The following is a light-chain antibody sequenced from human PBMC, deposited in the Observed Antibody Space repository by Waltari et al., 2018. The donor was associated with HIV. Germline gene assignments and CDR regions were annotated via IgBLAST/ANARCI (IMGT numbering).Light chain of an antibody. V-gene: IGLV6-57*01. CDR2: EDD. Sequence: NFLLTQPHSISESPGKTITISCTRSRGSIAGNYVQWYQQRPGSSPTPVIYEDDQRPSGVPDRFAGSIDSSSNSASLTIAGLKAEDEADYYGQSYDTGSRYVFGGGTRVTVL. CDR1: RGSIAGNY. J-gene: IGLJ3*02. CDR3: QSYDTGSRYV.